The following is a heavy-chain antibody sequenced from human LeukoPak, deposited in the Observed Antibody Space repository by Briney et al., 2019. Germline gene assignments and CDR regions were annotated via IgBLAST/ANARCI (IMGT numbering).Heavy chain of an antibody. CDR2: INSDGSST. V-gene: IGHV3-74*03. CDR3: ARDRSIEDAFDI. J-gene: IGHJ3*02. Sequence: PGGSLRLSCAASGFPFSTYWMHWVRQAPGKGLVWVSRINSDGSSTTYADSVKGRFAISRDNAKNTLFLQMNSLSPEDTAVYYCARDRSIEDAFDIWGQGTMVTVSS. CDR1: GFPFSTYW. D-gene: IGHD3-3*02.